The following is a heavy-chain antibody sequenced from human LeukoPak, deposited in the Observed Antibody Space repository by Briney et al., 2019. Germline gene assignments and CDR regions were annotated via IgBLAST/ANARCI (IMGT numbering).Heavy chain of an antibody. Sequence: GRSLRLSCTASGFTFGEYAMSWVRQAPGKGLEWVGFIRSKAYGGTTGYAASVKGRFTISRDDSKSIAYLQMNSLKTEDTAVYYCTRGALRISPLDFDYWGQGTLVTVSS. CDR1: GFTFGEYA. D-gene: IGHD2/OR15-2a*01. J-gene: IGHJ4*02. CDR3: TRGALRISPLDFDY. CDR2: IRSKAYGGTT. V-gene: IGHV3-49*04.